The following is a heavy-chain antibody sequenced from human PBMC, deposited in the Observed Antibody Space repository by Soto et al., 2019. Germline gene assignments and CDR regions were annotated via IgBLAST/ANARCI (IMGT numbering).Heavy chain of an antibody. CDR1: GFTFSSYA. CDR2: ISGSGGST. J-gene: IGHJ6*02. D-gene: IGHD3-22*01. CDR3: ARQITMIVVVMGYYGMDV. Sequence: GGSLRLSCAASGFTFSSYAMSWVRQAPGKGLEWVSAISGSGGSTYYADSVKGRFTISRDNSKNTLYLQMNSLRAEDTAVYYCARQITMIVVVMGYYGMDVWGQGTTVTVSS. V-gene: IGHV3-23*01.